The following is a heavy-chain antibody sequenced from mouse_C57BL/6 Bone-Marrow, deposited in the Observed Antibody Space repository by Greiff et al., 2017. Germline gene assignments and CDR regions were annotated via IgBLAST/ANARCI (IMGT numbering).Heavy chain of an antibody. V-gene: IGHV5-9-1*02. Sequence: EVMLVESGEGLVKPGGSLKLSCAASGFTFSSYAMSWVRQTPEKRLEWVAYISSGGDYIYYADTVRGRFTISRDNARNTLYLQMSSLKSEDTAMYYCTREGYYSNYVWFAYWGQGTLVTVSA. CDR2: ISSGGDYI. CDR1: GFTFSSYA. D-gene: IGHD2-5*01. CDR3: TREGYYSNYVWFAY. J-gene: IGHJ3*01.